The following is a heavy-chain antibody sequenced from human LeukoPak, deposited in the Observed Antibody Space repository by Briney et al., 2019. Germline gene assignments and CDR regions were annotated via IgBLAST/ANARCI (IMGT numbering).Heavy chain of an antibody. CDR3: ARDSDFWSGYYYFDY. D-gene: IGHD3-3*01. CDR1: GGSISRADYY. V-gene: IGHV4-30-4*08. J-gene: IGHJ4*02. Sequence: SQTLSLTCTVSGGSISRADYYWSWIRQPPGKGLEWIGDIYYSGSTYYNPSLKSRATISVDTSKNQFSLKLSSVTAADTAVYYCARDSDFWSGYYYFDYWGQGTLVTVSS. CDR2: IYYSGST.